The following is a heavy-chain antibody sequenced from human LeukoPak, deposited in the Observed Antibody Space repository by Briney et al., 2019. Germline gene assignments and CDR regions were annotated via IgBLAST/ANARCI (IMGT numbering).Heavy chain of an antibody. D-gene: IGHD3-10*01. CDR1: GGTFSSYA. Sequence: GASVKVSCKASGGTFSSYAISWVRQAPGQGLEWMGMIIPIFGTANYAQKFQGRVTITTDESTSTAYMELSSLRSEDTAVYYCARDLYLYGSGSYKYWGQGTLVTVSS. CDR2: IIPIFGTA. CDR3: ARDLYLYGSGSYKY. V-gene: IGHV1-69*05. J-gene: IGHJ4*02.